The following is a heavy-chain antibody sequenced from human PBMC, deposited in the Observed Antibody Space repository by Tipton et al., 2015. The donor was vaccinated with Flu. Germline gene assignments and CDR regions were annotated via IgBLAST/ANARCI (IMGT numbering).Heavy chain of an antibody. J-gene: IGHJ4*02. V-gene: IGHV4-31*03. Sequence: TLSLTCTVSGGSISSGSYYWSWIRQHPGKGLEWIGHIYYSGSTSYSPSLKSRVTILRDKSMNQFSLKLNSVTAADTAVYFCARDTAVFSGALHYWGQGMLVTVSS. CDR2: IYYSGST. D-gene: IGHD2-21*02. CDR1: GGSISSGSYY. CDR3: ARDTAVFSGALHY.